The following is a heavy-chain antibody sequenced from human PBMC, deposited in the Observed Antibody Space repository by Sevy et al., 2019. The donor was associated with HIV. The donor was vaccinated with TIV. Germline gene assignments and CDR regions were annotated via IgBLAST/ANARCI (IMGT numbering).Heavy chain of an antibody. D-gene: IGHD3-10*01. CDR3: ARDSGLMVRGVIMAYYYYGMDV. CDR2: IKQDGSEK. Sequence: GGSLRLSCAASGFTFSSYWMSWVRQAPGKGLEWVANIKQDGSEKYYVDSVKGRFTISRDNAKNSLYLQMNSLRAEDTAVYYCARDSGLMVRGVIMAYYYYGMDVWGQGTTVTVSS. V-gene: IGHV3-7*01. CDR1: GFTFSSYW. J-gene: IGHJ6*02.